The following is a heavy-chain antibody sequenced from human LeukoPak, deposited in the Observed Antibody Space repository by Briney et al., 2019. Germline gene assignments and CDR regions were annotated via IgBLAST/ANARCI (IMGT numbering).Heavy chain of an antibody. V-gene: IGHV3-74*01. Sequence: GGSLRLSCAASGFTFSIYWMHWVRQAPGKGLVWVSRIESDGRNISYADSVKGRFTISRDNSKNTLYLQMNSLRAEDKAVYYCARDYEEDCSGGSCYSIPGAIDYWGQGTLVTVSS. CDR2: IESDGRNI. J-gene: IGHJ4*02. CDR3: ARDYEEDCSGGSCYSIPGAIDY. CDR1: GFTFSIYW. D-gene: IGHD2-15*01.